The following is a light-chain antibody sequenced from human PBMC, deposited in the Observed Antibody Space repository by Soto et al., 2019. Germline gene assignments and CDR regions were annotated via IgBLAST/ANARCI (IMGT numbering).Light chain of an antibody. CDR1: SGSIASNY. V-gene: IGLV6-57*02. CDR2: ENN. Sequence: NFMLTQPHSVSESPGKTVTISCTGSSGSIASNYVQWYQQRPGSAPTTVIYENNQRPSGVPGRFSASIDSSSNSASLTISGLKTEDEADYYCQSYDRNSQVFGGGTKLTVL. J-gene: IGLJ3*02. CDR3: QSYDRNSQV.